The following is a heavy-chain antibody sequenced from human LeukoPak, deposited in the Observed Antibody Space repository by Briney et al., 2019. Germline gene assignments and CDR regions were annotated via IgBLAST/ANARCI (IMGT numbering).Heavy chain of an antibody. CDR2: IIPILGIA. V-gene: IGHV1-69*10. Sequence: SVKVSCKASGGTFSSYAISWVRQAPGQGLEWMGGIIPILGIANYAQKFQGRVTITADKSTSTAYMELSSLRSEDTAVYYCARTPHCSSTSCYGEIPQFGTTSDYYYGMDVWGQGTTVTVSS. CDR1: GGTFSSYA. CDR3: ARTPHCSSTSCYGEIPQFGTTSDYYYGMDV. J-gene: IGHJ6*02. D-gene: IGHD2-2*01.